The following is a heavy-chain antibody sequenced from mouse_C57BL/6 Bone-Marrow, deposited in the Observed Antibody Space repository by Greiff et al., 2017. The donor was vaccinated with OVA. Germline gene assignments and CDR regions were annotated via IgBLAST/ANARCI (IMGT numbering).Heavy chain of an antibody. Sequence: VQLQQSGPELVKPGASVKISCKASGYAFSSSWMNWVKQRPGKGLEWIGRIYPGDGDTNYNGKFKGKATLTADKSSSTAYMQLSSLTSEDSAVYFCATYYPGAYWGQGTLVTVSA. V-gene: IGHV1-82*01. CDR2: IYPGDGDT. J-gene: IGHJ3*01. CDR1: GYAFSSSW. D-gene: IGHD2-10*01. CDR3: ATYYPGAY.